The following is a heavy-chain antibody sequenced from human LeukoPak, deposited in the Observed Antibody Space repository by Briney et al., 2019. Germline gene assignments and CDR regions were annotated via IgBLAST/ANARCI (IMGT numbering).Heavy chain of an antibody. Sequence: PSETLSLTCAVYGGSFSGYYWSWIRQPPGKGLEWIGEINHSGSTNYNPSLKSRVTISVDTSKNQFSLKLSSVTAADTAVYYCAITIVVVPAATRSFDIWGQGTMVTVSS. V-gene: IGHV4-34*01. CDR1: GGSFSGYY. J-gene: IGHJ3*02. CDR2: INHSGST. D-gene: IGHD2-2*01. CDR3: AITIVVVPAATRSFDI.